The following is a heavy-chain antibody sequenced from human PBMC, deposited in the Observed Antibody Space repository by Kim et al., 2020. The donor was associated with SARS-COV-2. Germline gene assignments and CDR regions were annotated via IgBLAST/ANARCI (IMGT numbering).Heavy chain of an antibody. V-gene: IGHV3-23*01. J-gene: IGHJ4*01. CDR3: AKDRPYSSSWYSHELDY. CDR2: ISGNGGRT. CDR1: GFTFNSFA. Sequence: GGSLRLSCAASGFTFNSFALTWVRQAPGKGLEWVSAISGNGGRTLYADSVKGRFTISRDNSKDTLYLQMNSLRVDDTAVYYCAKDRPYSSSWYSHELDYWGHGTLGTVAS. D-gene: IGHD3-22*01.